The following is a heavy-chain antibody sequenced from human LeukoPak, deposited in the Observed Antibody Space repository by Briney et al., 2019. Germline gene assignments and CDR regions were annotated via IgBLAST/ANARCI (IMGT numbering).Heavy chain of an antibody. CDR1: GGSFSDYY. D-gene: IGHD4-17*01. V-gene: IGHV4-34*01. J-gene: IGHJ6*03. CDR2: FSHRGNT. CDR3: AVRDPTAYYFLDV. Sequence: PSETLSLTCAVYGGSFSDYYWSWIRQPPGKGLEWIGEFSHRGNTNYNPALKSRVTISSGTSLNHFSLKLTSVTAADTAIYFCAVRDPTAYYFLDVWGKGTTVTVSS.